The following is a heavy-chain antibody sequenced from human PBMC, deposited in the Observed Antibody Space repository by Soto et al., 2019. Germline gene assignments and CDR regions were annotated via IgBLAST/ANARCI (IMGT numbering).Heavy chain of an antibody. V-gene: IGHV4-34*01. CDR1: GGSFSGYY. CDR3: ARGLYGGDILTGSRPWGYYYYYYMDV. CDR2: INHSGST. Sequence: SETLSLTCAVYGGSFSGYYWSWIRQPPGKGLEWIGEINHSGSTNYNPSLKSRVTISVDTSKNQFSLKLSSVTAAGTAVYYCARGLYGGDILTGSRPWGYYYYYYMDVWGKGTTVTVSS. D-gene: IGHD3-9*01. J-gene: IGHJ6*03.